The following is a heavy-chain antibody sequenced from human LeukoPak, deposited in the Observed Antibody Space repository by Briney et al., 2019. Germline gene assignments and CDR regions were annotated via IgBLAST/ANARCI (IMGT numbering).Heavy chain of an antibody. V-gene: IGHV3-23*01. CDR3: SRFLEWLSYFDY. D-gene: IGHD3-3*01. CDR2: INGSGGST. CDR1: GFTFSTYA. Sequence: GGSLRLSCAASGFTFSTYAMAWVRQAPGKGLEWLSTINGSGGSTYYADSVRGRFTISRDNSKNTVYLQMSSLRAEDTAVYYCSRFLEWLSYFDYWGQGTLVTVSS. J-gene: IGHJ4*02.